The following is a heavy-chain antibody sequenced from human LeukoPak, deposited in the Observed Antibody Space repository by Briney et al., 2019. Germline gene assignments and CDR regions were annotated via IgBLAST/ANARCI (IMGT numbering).Heavy chain of an antibody. D-gene: IGHD3-9*01. Sequence: ASVKVSCKASGYIFPSYGINWVRQAPGQGLEWMGWISTYNGNTNYAQKLQGRVTMTRDTSTSTAYMELRRLRSDDTAVYYCARDIFTAYQTQALLYWGQGTLVTVSS. V-gene: IGHV1-18*01. CDR2: ISTYNGNT. CDR3: ARDIFTAYQTQALLY. J-gene: IGHJ4*02. CDR1: GYIFPSYG.